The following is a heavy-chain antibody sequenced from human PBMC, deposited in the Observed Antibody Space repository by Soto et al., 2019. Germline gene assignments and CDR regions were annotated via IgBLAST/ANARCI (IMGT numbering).Heavy chain of an antibody. CDR2: IYYSGST. V-gene: IGHV4-31*03. J-gene: IGHJ4*02. CDR1: GCSISGCGLC. Sequence: PSETLSLTCTVSGCSISGCGLCWSWIRQRPGKGLEWIGYIYYSGSTYNNPSLKSRVTISVDTSKNQFSLKLSSVTAADTAVYYCARGVSSYYDFWSGYLSYFDYWGQGTLVTVSS. D-gene: IGHD3-3*01. CDR3: ARGVSSYYDFWSGYLSYFDY.